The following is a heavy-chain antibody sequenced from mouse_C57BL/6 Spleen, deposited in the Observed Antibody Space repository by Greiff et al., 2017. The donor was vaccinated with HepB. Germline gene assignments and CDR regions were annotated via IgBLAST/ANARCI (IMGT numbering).Heavy chain of an antibody. J-gene: IGHJ3*01. CDR3: ARVDYGAY. D-gene: IGHD1-1*01. Sequence: ESGPGLVKPSQSLSLTCSVTGYSITSGYYWNWIRQFPGNKLEWMGYINYDGSNNYNPSLKNRISITRDTSKNQFFLKLNSVTTEDTATYYCARVDYGAYWGQGTLVTVSA. V-gene: IGHV3-6*01. CDR1: GYSITSGYY. CDR2: INYDGSN.